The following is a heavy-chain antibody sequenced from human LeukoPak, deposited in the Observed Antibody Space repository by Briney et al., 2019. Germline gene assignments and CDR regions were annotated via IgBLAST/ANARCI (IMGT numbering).Heavy chain of an antibody. J-gene: IGHJ4*02. Sequence: GGSLRLSCAASGFTFDDYGMSWVRHAPGKGLEWVCGINWNGGSTGYAASVKGRFTISRDNAKNSLYLQMNSLRAEDTALYYCARDYSSSWYYFDYWGQGTLVTVSS. D-gene: IGHD6-13*01. V-gene: IGHV3-20*04. CDR1: GFTFDDYG. CDR2: INWNGGST. CDR3: ARDYSSSWYYFDY.